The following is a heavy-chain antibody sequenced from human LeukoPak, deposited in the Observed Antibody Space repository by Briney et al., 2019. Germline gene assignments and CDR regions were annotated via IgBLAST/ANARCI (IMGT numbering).Heavy chain of an antibody. CDR1: GFTLSTYW. V-gene: IGHV3-20*04. Sequence: GGSLRLSCAASGFTLSTYWMSWVSQAPGKGLEWVSGINWNGGSTGYADSVKGRFIISRDNAKNSLYLQMNSLRAEDTALYYCARILPYGEGDYYFDYWGQGTLVTVSS. J-gene: IGHJ4*02. CDR2: INWNGGST. CDR3: ARILPYGEGDYYFDY. D-gene: IGHD1-26*01.